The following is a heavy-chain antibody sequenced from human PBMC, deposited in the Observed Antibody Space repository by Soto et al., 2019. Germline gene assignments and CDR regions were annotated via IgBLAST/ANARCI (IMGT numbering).Heavy chain of an antibody. J-gene: IGHJ4*02. V-gene: IGHV3-15*01. CDR1: GFTFSNAW. CDR3: TTGLRYYDSSGPEEAGDY. Sequence: GGSLRLSCAASGFTFSNAWMSWVRQAPGKGLEWVGRIKSKTDGGTTDYAAPVKGRFTISRDDSKNTLYLQMNSLKTEDTAVYYCTTGLRYYDSSGPEEAGDYWGQGTLVTVSS. D-gene: IGHD3-22*01. CDR2: IKSKTDGGTT.